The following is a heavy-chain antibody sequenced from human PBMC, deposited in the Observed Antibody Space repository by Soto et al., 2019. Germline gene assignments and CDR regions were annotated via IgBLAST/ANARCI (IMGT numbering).Heavy chain of an antibody. CDR1: GYTFSHYG. CDR2: INAGNGNT. CDR3: ARFRGKLRFNYYYGMDV. D-gene: IGHD5-12*01. V-gene: IGHV1-3*01. J-gene: IGHJ6*02. Sequence: ASVKVSCKASGYTFSHYGIGWVRQAPGQGLEWMGWINAGNGNTKYSQKFQGRVTITRDTSASTAYMELSSLRSEDTAVYYCARFRGKLRFNYYYGMDVWGQGTTVTVSS.